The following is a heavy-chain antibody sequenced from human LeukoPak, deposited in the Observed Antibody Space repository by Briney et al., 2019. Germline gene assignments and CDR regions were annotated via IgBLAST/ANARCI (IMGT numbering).Heavy chain of an antibody. Sequence: SETLSLTCTVSGASISNSRYYWGWIRQPPGKGLEWVARIFYSRGTDFNPSLKSRVTISVGTSKDQFFLNLNSVTAADTAVYYCARGAYHYYDSSGYLNWGQGTLVTVSS. V-gene: IGHV4-39*01. CDR3: ARGAYHYYDSSGYLN. J-gene: IGHJ4*02. CDR1: GASISNSRYY. CDR2: IFYSRGT. D-gene: IGHD3-22*01.